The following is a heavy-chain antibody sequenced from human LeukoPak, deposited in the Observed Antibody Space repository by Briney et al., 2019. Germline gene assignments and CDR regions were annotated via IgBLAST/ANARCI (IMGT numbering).Heavy chain of an antibody. Sequence: GGSLRLSCSASGFAFGIYALNWFRHTPGKELEWLSYISSTNAIYYADSVKGRFTISRDNAKESLYLQMNSLRAEDTAVYYCARDDKWAFDYWGQGTLVTVSS. CDR1: GFAFGIYA. CDR3: ARDDKWAFDY. CDR2: ISSTNAI. V-gene: IGHV3-69-1*02. J-gene: IGHJ4*02. D-gene: IGHD1-26*01.